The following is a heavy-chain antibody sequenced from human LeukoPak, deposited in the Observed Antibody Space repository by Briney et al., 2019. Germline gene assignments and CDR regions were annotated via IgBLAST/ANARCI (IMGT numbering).Heavy chain of an antibody. CDR3: ARMDRSIFGVVIIDY. Sequence: PQTLSLTCTVSGGSISSGGYYWSWIRQHPGKGLEWIGYIYYSGSTYYNPSLKSRVTISVDTSKNQFSLKLSSVTAADTAVYYCARMDRSIFGVVIIDYWGQGTLVTVPS. CDR1: GGSISSGGYY. D-gene: IGHD3-3*01. V-gene: IGHV4-31*03. J-gene: IGHJ4*02. CDR2: IYYSGST.